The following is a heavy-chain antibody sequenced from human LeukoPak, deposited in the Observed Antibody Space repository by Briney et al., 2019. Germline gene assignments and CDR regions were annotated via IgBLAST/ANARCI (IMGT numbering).Heavy chain of an antibody. Sequence: SVKVSCKASGGTFSDYAISCVRQAPGQGLEWMGRIIPILDQTNYAQKFQGRVTFTADKSTTTVYMELSSLRSEDTAMYYCAPSGYDYDWFDPWGQGTLVTVSS. CDR3: APSGYDYDWFDP. CDR1: GGTFSDYA. D-gene: IGHD5-12*01. J-gene: IGHJ5*02. V-gene: IGHV1-69*04. CDR2: IIPILDQT.